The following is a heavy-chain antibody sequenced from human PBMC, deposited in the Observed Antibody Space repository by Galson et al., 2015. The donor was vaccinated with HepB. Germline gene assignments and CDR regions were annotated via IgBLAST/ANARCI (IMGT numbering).Heavy chain of an antibody. Sequence: QSGAEVKKPGESLRISCKGSGYSFTSYWISWVRQMPGKGLEWMGRIDPSDSYTNYSPSFQGHVTISADKSISTAYLQWSSLKASDTAMYYCASLPIQGGCSGGSCYNWFDPWGQGTLVTVSS. D-gene: IGHD2-15*01. J-gene: IGHJ5*02. CDR2: IDPSDSYT. CDR1: GYSFTSYW. CDR3: ASLPIQGGCSGGSCYNWFDP. V-gene: IGHV5-10-1*01.